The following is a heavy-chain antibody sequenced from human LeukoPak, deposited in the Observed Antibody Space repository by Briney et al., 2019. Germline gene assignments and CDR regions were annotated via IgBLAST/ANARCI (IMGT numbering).Heavy chain of an antibody. CDR1: GGSISSYY. CDR3: ARRTYYYDSSGYYHDAFDI. J-gene: IGHJ3*02. D-gene: IGHD3-22*01. Sequence: TLSLTCTVSGGSISSYYWSWIRQPPGKGLEWIGEINHSRSTNYNPSLKSRVTISVDTSKNQFSLKLSSVTAADTAVYYCARRTYYYDSSGYYHDAFDIWGQGTMVTVSS. CDR2: INHSRST. V-gene: IGHV4-34*01.